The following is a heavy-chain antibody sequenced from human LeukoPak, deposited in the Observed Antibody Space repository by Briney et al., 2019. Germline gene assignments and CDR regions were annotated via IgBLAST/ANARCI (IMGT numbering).Heavy chain of an antibody. J-gene: IGHJ4*02. Sequence: PGGSLRLSCAASGFTFSSYAMSWVRQAPGKGLEWVSAISGSGGSTYYADSVKGRFTISRDNSRNTLYLQMNSLRAEDTAVYYCAKDQAATQTKWDYWGQGTLVTVSS. V-gene: IGHV3-23*01. D-gene: IGHD1-26*01. CDR2: ISGSGGST. CDR3: AKDQAATQTKWDY. CDR1: GFTFSSYA.